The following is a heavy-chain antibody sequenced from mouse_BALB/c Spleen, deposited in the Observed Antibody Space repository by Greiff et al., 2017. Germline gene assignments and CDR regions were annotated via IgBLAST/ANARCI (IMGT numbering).Heavy chain of an antibody. D-gene: IGHD2-4*01. V-gene: IGHV1S81*02. J-gene: IGHJ3*01. CDR3: ARGDLYYDYVEGFAY. CDR2: INPSNGRT. Sequence: VQLQQPGAELVKPGASVKLSCKASGYTFTSYWMHWVKQRPGQGLEWIGEINPSNGRTNYNEKFKSKATLTVDKSSSTAYMQLSSLTSEDSAVYYCARGDLYYDYVEGFAYWGQGTLVTVSA. CDR1: GYTFTSYW.